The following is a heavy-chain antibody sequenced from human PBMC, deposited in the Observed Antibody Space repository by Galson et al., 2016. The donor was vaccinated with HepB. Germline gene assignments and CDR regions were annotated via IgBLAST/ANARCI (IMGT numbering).Heavy chain of an antibody. D-gene: IGHD3-16*01. CDR1: GFSFSNSG. CDR3: GKHGGFYY. J-gene: IGHJ4*02. Sequence: SLRLSCAASGFSFSNSGMRWVRQAPGRGLEWVSGITRSGDDTHYADFVKGRFTISRDNSKNTLYLYMNTLTAGDTAIYYCGKHGGFYYWGQGAPVTVAS. CDR2: ITRSGDDT. V-gene: IGHV3-23*01.